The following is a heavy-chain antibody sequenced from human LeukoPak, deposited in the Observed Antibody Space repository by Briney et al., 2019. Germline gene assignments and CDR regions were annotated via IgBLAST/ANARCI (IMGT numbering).Heavy chain of an antibody. CDR1: GGSFSGYY. CDR2: INHSGST. Sequence: PSETLSLTCAVYGGSFSGYYWSWIRQPPGKGLEWIGEINHSGSTNYNPSLKSRVTISADTSKNQFSLKLSSVTAADTAVYYCARDLIAVAGYNWFDPWGQGTLVTVSS. CDR3: ARDLIAVAGYNWFDP. J-gene: IGHJ5*02. V-gene: IGHV4-34*01. D-gene: IGHD6-19*01.